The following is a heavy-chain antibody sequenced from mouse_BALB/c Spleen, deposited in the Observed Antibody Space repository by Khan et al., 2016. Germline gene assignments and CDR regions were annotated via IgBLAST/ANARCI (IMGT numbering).Heavy chain of an antibody. D-gene: IGHD2-4*01. V-gene: IGHV2-9*02. J-gene: IGHJ3*01. CDR2: IWAGGST. Sequence: QVQLKESGPGLVAPSQSLSITCTVSGFSLTNSGVHWVRQPPGTGLDWLGVIWAGGSTDYNSALMSRLSITKDNSQNQVFLKMNSLQTDDTAMYYCARDDQDYDAWFASWGQGTLVTVSA. CDR1: GFSLTNSG. CDR3: ARDDQDYDAWFAS.